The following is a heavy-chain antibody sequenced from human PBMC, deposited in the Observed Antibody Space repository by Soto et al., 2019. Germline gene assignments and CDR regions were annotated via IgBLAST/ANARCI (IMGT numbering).Heavy chain of an antibody. V-gene: IGHV3-73*01. D-gene: IGHD3-3*01. CDR3: SRQASDFWSGKPQYYMDV. J-gene: IGHJ6*03. CDR2: IRSKANNYAT. Sequence: VQLVESGGGLVQPGGSLKLSCAASGFTFSGSAMHWVRQASGKGLEWGGRIRSKANNYATAYGASVKGRFTISRDDSKNTAYLQMNSLKTEDTAVYYCSRQASDFWSGKPQYYMDVWGKGTTVTVSS. CDR1: GFTFSGSA.